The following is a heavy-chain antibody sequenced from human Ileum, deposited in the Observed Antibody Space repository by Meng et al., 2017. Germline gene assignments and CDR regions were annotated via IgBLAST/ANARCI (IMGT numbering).Heavy chain of an antibody. J-gene: IGHJ4*02. V-gene: IGHV2-5*02. CDR3: AHSPQGYFDY. CDR2: IFWDDDK. CDR1: GFSLATSGVS. Sequence: QITLKETGPALVKATQTLTLTCNFSGFSLATSGVSVAWIRQPPGEALEWLALIFWDDDKRYSPSPKNRLAITKDTSKNQVVLTMTNMDPMDTGTYYCAHSPQGYFDYWGPGTLVTVSS.